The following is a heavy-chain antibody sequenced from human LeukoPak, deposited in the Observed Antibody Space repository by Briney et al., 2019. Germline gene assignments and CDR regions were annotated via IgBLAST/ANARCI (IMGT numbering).Heavy chain of an antibody. Sequence: PGESLKISCQGSGYSFTSYWIGWVRQIPRKGLEWMGIIYPGDSDTRYNPSFQGQVTIPDDNSLSTASLQSNSLKASDPRMFYCARAEGTAGHMDVWGKGTTVTVSS. CDR3: ARAEGTAGHMDV. V-gene: IGHV5-51*03. J-gene: IGHJ6*03. D-gene: IGHD6-13*01. CDR1: GYSFTSYW. CDR2: IYPGDSDT.